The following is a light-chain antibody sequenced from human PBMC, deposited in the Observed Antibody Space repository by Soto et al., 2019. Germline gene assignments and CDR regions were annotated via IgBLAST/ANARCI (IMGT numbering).Light chain of an antibody. CDR3: QQVNSLPLT. CDR2: TAS. V-gene: IGKV1D-12*01. Sequence: DIQMTQSPSSVSASVGDRVTITCRASQDISRWLAWYQQKPGKAPKLLIYTASTLETGVPLRFSGSGSGIDFTLTITNLQPEDFATYFCQQVNSLPLTVGGGTKVDIK. CDR1: QDISRW. J-gene: IGKJ4*01.